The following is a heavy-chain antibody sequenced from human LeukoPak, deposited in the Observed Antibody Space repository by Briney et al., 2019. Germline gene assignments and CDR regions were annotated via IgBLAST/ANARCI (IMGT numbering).Heavy chain of an antibody. D-gene: IGHD3-10*01. Sequence: GGSLRLSCVASGITFRNYWMSWVRQAPGKGLKWVANINPDGSEKNYADSVKGRFTISRDNAKNTVSLQMNSLTAQDTAVYYCATEPGIGYAFDIWGQGTMVTVSS. V-gene: IGHV3-7*01. CDR1: GITFRNYW. CDR2: INPDGSEK. J-gene: IGHJ3*02. CDR3: ATEPGIGYAFDI.